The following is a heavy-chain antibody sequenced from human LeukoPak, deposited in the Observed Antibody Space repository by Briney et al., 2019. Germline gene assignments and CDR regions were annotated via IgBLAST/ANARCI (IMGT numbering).Heavy chain of an antibody. Sequence: GASLKTSCKGSGSRFTSYWIGWVRQMPGKGPAWMGIIYPGDSDTRYSPSFQGQVTISADKSISTAYLQWSSLEASDTAMYYCARLHSSGYYEDGAFDIWGQGTMVTVSS. CDR3: ARLHSSGYYEDGAFDI. J-gene: IGHJ3*02. CDR1: GSRFTSYW. D-gene: IGHD3-22*01. CDR2: IYPGDSDT. V-gene: IGHV5-51*01.